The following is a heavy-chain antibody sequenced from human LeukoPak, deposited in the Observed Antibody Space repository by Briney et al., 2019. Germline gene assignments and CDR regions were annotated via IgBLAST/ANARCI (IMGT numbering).Heavy chain of an antibody. V-gene: IGHV3-11*01. CDR1: GFTFSDYY. CDR3: ARDSPPTVTDYYGMDV. CDR2: ISSSGSTI. Sequence: GGSLRLSCAASGFTFSDYYMSWIRQAPGKGLEWVSYISSSGSTIYYADSAKGRFTISRDNAKNSLYLQMNSLRAEDTAVYYCARDSPPTVTDYYGMDVWGQGTTVTVSS. D-gene: IGHD4-17*01. J-gene: IGHJ6*02.